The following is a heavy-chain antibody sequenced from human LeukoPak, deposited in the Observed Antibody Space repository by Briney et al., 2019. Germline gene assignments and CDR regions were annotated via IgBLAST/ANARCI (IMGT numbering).Heavy chain of an antibody. D-gene: IGHD1-26*01. CDR3: ARGSIVGATTLDY. V-gene: IGHV4-59*01. CDR1: GGSISSYY. J-gene: IGHJ4*02. Sequence: SETLSLTCTASGGSISSYYGSWIRQPPGKGLEWIGYTYYSGSTNYNPSLKSRVTIPLDTSKNQFSLKLSSVTAGDTAVYYCARGSIVGATTLDYWGQGTLVTVSS. CDR2: TYYSGST.